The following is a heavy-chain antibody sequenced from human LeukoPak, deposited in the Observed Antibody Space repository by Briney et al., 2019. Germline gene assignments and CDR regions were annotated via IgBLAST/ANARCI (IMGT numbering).Heavy chain of an antibody. V-gene: IGHV4-4*07. CDR2: IYTSGST. CDR1: GGSISSYY. D-gene: IGHD1-26*01. Sequence: SETLSLTCTVSGGSISSYYWSWIRQPAGKGLEWIGRIYTSGSTNYNPSLKSRVTMSVDTSKNQFSLKLSSVTAADTAVYYCARARSGSYYPEELFDYWGQGTLVTVSS. J-gene: IGHJ4*02. CDR3: ARARSGSYYPEELFDY.